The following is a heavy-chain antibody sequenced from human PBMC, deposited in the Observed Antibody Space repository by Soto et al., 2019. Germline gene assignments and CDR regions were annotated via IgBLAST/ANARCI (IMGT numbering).Heavy chain of an antibody. CDR3: TRMPPKGYCRSGSCSPFDI. D-gene: IGHD2-15*01. V-gene: IGHV3-49*03. CDR1: GFTFGDYA. CDR2: IRSKRDGGTA. J-gene: IGHJ3*02. Sequence: EVQLVESGGGLEQPGRSLRLSCTASGFTFGDYAMIWFRQAPGKGLECIGFIRSKRDGGTAESAASVRGRFTISRDDSNSIAYLQMTSLKTEDTAVYYCTRMPPKGYCRSGSCSPFDIWGQGTTVTVSS.